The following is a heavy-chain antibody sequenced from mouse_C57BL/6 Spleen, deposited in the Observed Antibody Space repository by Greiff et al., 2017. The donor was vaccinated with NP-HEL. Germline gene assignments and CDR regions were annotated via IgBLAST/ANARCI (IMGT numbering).Heavy chain of an antibody. CDR1: GYTFTSYW. CDR3: ARPVYDGYYPLAY. Sequence: VMLVESGAELAKPGASVKLSCKASGYTFTSYWMHWVKQRPGQGLEWIGYINPSSGYTKYNQKFKDKATLTADKSSSTAYMQLSSLTYEDSAVYYCARPVYDGYYPLAYWGQGTLVTVSA. V-gene: IGHV1-7*01. CDR2: INPSSGYT. J-gene: IGHJ3*01. D-gene: IGHD2-3*01.